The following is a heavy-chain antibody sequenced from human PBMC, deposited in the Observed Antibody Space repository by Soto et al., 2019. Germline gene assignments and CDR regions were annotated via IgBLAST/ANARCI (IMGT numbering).Heavy chain of an antibody. D-gene: IGHD3-10*01. Sequence: QVQLVESGGGLVNPGGSLRLSCAASGFTFSDYNMGWIRQSPGKGLEWVSYITAGSSHTNYADSVKGRLTISRDNAKNSLYLQISSLRVGDTAVYYCARLWLGARWFDPWGQGTLVTVSS. V-gene: IGHV3-11*05. J-gene: IGHJ5*02. CDR2: ITAGSSHT. CDR1: GFTFSDYN. CDR3: ARLWLGARWFDP.